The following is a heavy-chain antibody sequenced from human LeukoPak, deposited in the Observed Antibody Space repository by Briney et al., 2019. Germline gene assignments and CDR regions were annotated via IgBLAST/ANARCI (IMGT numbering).Heavy chain of an antibody. Sequence: GGSLRLSCTASGFTFGDYAMSWFRQAPGKGLEWVGFIRSKAYGGTTEYAASVKGRFTISRDDSKSIAYLQMNSLKTEDTAVYYCARDRSGDDDFWSGYYTNYFDPWGQGTLVTVSS. CDR1: GFTFGDYA. J-gene: IGHJ5*02. CDR2: IRSKAYGGTT. V-gene: IGHV3-49*03. D-gene: IGHD3-3*01. CDR3: ARDRSGDDDFWSGYYTNYFDP.